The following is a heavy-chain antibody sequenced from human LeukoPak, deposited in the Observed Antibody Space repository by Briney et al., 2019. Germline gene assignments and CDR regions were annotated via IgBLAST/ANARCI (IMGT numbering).Heavy chain of an antibody. CDR1: GFTFSSYA. Sequence: GRSLRLSCAASGFTFSSYAMHRVRQAPGKGLEWVAVISYDGSNKYYADSVKGRFTISRDNSKNTLYLQMNSLRAEDTAVYYCARDLRVTMIVVVITTSYAFDIWGQGTMVTVSS. D-gene: IGHD3-22*01. CDR3: ARDLRVTMIVVVITTSYAFDI. J-gene: IGHJ3*02. CDR2: ISYDGSNK. V-gene: IGHV3-30-3*01.